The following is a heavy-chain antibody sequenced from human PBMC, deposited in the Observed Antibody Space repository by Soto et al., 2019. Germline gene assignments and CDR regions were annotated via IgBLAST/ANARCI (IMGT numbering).Heavy chain of an antibody. CDR1: GYRFTSYW. J-gene: IGHJ4*02. D-gene: IGHD2-15*01. CDR2: IDPSDSYT. Sequence: PGESLKISCKGSGYRFTSYWITWVRQMPGKALEWLGRIDPSDSYTKYSPSFQGHVTISVDKSISTAYLRWSSLKASDTAMYYCARHNVEPDVVVLVTATSFDFWGQGTLVTVSS. V-gene: IGHV5-10-1*01. CDR3: ARHNVEPDVVVLVTATSFDF.